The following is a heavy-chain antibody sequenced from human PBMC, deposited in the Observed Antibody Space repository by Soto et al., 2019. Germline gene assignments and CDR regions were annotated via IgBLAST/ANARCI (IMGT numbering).Heavy chain of an antibody. J-gene: IGHJ6*02. CDR2: IRSKANSYAT. D-gene: IGHD2-15*01. CDR3: TAYCSGGGCTTRPFYGMDV. V-gene: IGHV3-73*02. Sequence: EVQLVESGGGLVQPGGSLKLSCAASGFTFSGSAMHWVRQASGKGLEWVGRIRSKANSYATAYAASVKGRFTISRDDSKNTAYLQMNSLKTEVPAVYYCTAYCSGGGCTTRPFYGMDVWGQGTTVTVSS. CDR1: GFTFSGSA.